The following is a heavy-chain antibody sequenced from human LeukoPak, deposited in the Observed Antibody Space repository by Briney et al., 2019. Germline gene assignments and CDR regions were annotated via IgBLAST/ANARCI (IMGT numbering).Heavy chain of an antibody. J-gene: IGHJ4*02. Sequence: SQTLSLTCTVSGGSISSGGYYWSWIRQPPGKGLEWIGFIYHSGSTYYNPSLKSRVTISVDRSKNQFSLKLSSVTAADTAVYYCARGRWELPEQFDYWGQGTLVTVSS. CDR3: ARGRWELPEQFDY. V-gene: IGHV4-30-2*01. CDR2: IYHSGST. CDR1: GGSISSGGYY. D-gene: IGHD1-26*01.